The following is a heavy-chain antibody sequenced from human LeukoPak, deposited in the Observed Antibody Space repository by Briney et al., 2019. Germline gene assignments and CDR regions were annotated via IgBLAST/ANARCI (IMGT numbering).Heavy chain of an antibody. CDR1: GYTFTGHY. CDR3: ARGGYGDYVLTCLDH. D-gene: IGHD4-17*01. V-gene: IGHV1-2*02. CDR2: FNPNSGDT. Sequence: ASVKVSCKASGYTFTGHYMHWGRQAPGQGLEWMGWFNPNSGDTHYTQKFQDRVTMTGDTSITTAYMELSRLRSDDTAVYYCARGGYGDYVLTCLDHWGQGTLVTVSS. J-gene: IGHJ4*02.